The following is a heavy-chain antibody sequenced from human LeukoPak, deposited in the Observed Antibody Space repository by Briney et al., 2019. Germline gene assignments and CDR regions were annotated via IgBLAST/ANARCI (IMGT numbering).Heavy chain of an antibody. CDR1: GFTFSNYA. V-gene: IGHV3-21*01. J-gene: IGHJ3*02. D-gene: IGHD2-2*01. Sequence: GGSLRLSCAASGFTFSNYAMNWVRQAPGKGLEWVSSISSSSSYIYYADSVKGRFTISRDNAKNSLYLQMNSLRAEDTAVYYCASGGDIVVVPAASDAFDIWGQGTMVTVSS. CDR2: ISSSSSYI. CDR3: ASGGDIVVVPAASDAFDI.